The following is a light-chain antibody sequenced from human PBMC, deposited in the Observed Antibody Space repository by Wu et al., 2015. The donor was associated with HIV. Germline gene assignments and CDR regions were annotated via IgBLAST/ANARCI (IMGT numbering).Light chain of an antibody. Sequence: VLTQSPATLSLSPGERVTLSCRASQRLNSNLAWYQHRPGQAPRLLISDASNRATGIPARFSGSGSGTDFTLTISSLEPEDFAIYYCQKYNTAPWTFGQGTKVEMK. CDR1: QRLNSN. CDR3: QKYNTAPWT. CDR2: DAS. J-gene: IGKJ1*01. V-gene: IGKV3-11*01.